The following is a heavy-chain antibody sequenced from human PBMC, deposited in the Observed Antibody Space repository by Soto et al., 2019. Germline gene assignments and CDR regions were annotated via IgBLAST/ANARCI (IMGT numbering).Heavy chain of an antibody. Sequence: GGSLRLSCAASGFTFSSYAMHWVRQAPGKGLEWVAVMSFDGSIKYYADSVKGRFTISRDNSKNTLYLQMNSLRAEDTAVYYCATIAVPPAFDIWGQGTMVTVSS. D-gene: IGHD6-19*01. CDR1: GFTFSSYA. J-gene: IGHJ3*02. CDR2: MSFDGSIK. CDR3: ATIAVPPAFDI. V-gene: IGHV3-30*04.